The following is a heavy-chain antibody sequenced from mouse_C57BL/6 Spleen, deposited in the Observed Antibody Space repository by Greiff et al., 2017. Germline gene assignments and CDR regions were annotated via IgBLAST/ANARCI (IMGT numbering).Heavy chain of an antibody. CDR2: INPNNGGT. Sequence: VQLKESGPELVKPGASVKIPCKASGYTFTDYNMDWVKQSHGKSLEWIGDINPNNGGTIYNQKFKGKATLTVDKSSSTAYMELRSLTSEDTAVYYCARRGAMVTTTPYYYAMDYWGQGTSVTVSS. V-gene: IGHV1-18*01. D-gene: IGHD2-2*01. CDR3: ARRGAMVTTTPYYYAMDY. CDR1: GYTFTDYN. J-gene: IGHJ4*01.